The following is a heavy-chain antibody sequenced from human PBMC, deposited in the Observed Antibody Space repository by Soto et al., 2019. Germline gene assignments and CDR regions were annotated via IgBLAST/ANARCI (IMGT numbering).Heavy chain of an antibody. CDR2: IYYSGST. CDR3: ARGDYYDYVWGSFYFDY. D-gene: IGHD3-16*01. V-gene: IGHV4-59*01. Sequence: SETLSLTCTVSGGSISSYYWSWIRQPPGKGLEWIGYIYYSGSTNYNPSLKSRVTISVDTSKNQFSLKLSSVTAADTAVYYCARGDYYDYVWGSFYFDYRGQGTLVTVSS. J-gene: IGHJ4*02. CDR1: GGSISSYY.